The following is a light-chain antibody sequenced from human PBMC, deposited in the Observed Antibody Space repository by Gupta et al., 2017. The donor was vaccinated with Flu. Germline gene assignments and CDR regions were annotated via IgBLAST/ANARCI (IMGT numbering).Light chain of an antibody. Sequence: IPMTQSPSSLSASVGHRVTITCRASQSISSYLNWDQQKPGKAPKLLIYAASSLQSGVPARFSGSGFGTDFTLTISSLQPEDFANYYCQQSYSNPPTFGQGTKLEIK. V-gene: IGKV1-39*01. CDR3: QQSYSNPPT. CDR1: QSISSY. J-gene: IGKJ2*01. CDR2: AAS.